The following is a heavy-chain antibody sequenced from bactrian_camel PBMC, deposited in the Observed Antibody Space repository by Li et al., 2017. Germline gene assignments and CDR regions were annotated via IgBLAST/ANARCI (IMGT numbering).Heavy chain of an antibody. V-gene: IGHV3S53*01. D-gene: IGHD5*01. CDR3: AARFQGGFGLGGLCTDVP. CDR1: RNTYTTMC. J-gene: IGHJ6*01. CDR2: IAGDGRT. Sequence: HVQLVESGGGSVQAGGSLTLSCAVPRNTYTTMCIGWFRQAPGLEREGVAAIAGDGRTNYADSVKGRFTISRDGAKNIIALQMDSLKPEDTATYYCAARFQGGFGLGGLCTDVP.